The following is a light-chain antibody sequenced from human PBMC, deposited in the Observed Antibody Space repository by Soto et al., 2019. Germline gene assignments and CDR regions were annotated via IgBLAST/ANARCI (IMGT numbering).Light chain of an antibody. CDR2: GNT. Sequence: QSVLTQPPSVSGAPGQRVTISCTGSSSNTGAGYDVHWYQQLPGTAPKLLIYGNTNRPSGVPDRFSGSKSGTSASPAITGLQAEDEADYYCQSYDSSLSGYVVFGGGTKVTVL. CDR3: QSYDSSLSGYVV. J-gene: IGLJ2*01. CDR1: SSNTGAGYD. V-gene: IGLV1-40*01.